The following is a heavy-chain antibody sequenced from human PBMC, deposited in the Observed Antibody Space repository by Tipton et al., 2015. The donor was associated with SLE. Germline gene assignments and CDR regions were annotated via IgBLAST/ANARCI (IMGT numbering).Heavy chain of an antibody. Sequence: TLSLTCTVSGGSISGYYWSWIRQPPGKGLEWIGEINHSGSTNYNPSLKSRVTISVDTSKNQFSLNLSSVTAADAAVYYCASGYCSSIFGCYYYYMDVWGKGTTVTVSS. J-gene: IGHJ6*03. D-gene: IGHD2-2*01. CDR3: ASGYCSSIFGCYYYYMDV. CDR2: INHSGST. CDR1: GGSISGYY. V-gene: IGHV4-34*01.